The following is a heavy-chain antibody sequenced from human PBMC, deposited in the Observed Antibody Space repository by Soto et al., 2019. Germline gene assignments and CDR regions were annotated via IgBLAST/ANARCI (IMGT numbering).Heavy chain of an antibody. V-gene: IGHV3-74*01. Sequence: GGSLRLSCAASGFTFSGDWMHWVRQGAGKGLVWVSRINMDGSSTNYADFVKCRFTISRDNAKNTLYLQMNSLRVDDTAVYYCARGPRGLYHHDYWGQGALVTVSS. D-gene: IGHD2-2*01. CDR2: INMDGSST. CDR3: ARGPRGLYHHDY. J-gene: IGHJ4*02. CDR1: GFTFSGDW.